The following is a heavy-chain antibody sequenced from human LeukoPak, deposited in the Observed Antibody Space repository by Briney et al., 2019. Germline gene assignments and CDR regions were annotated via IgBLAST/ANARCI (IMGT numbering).Heavy chain of an antibody. CDR2: MNPNSGNT. V-gene: IGHV1-8*02. CDR3: ARGRGGIATAGKDY. D-gene: IGHD6-13*01. CDR1: GYTFSSSG. J-gene: IGHJ4*02. Sequence: ASVKVSCKASGYTFSSSGISWVRQATGQGLEWMGWMNPNSGNTGYAQKFQGRVTMTRNTSISTAYMELSSLRSEDTAVYYCARGRGGIATAGKDYWGQGTLVTVSS.